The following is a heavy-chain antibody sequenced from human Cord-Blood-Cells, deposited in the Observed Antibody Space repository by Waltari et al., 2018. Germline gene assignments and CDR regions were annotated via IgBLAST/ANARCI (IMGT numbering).Heavy chain of an antibody. Sequence: GLVKPSETLSLTCTVSGGSISSSSYYWDWIRQPPGKGLEWIGSIYYSGSTYYNPSLKSRVTISVDTSKNQFSLKLSSVTAADTAVYYCARLDEYCSSTSCYTGAFDIWGQGTMVTVSS. D-gene: IGHD2-2*02. J-gene: IGHJ3*02. CDR3: ARLDEYCSSTSCYTGAFDI. CDR1: GGSISSSSYY. V-gene: IGHV4-39*01. CDR2: IYYSGST.